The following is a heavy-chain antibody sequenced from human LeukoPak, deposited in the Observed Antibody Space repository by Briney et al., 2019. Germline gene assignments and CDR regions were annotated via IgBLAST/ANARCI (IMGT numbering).Heavy chain of an antibody. J-gene: IGHJ4*02. Sequence: ASVKVSCKASGYTFTGKFIHGVRQAPGQGLEGMGWMDPNSRGTDYAKKFRGRVTITRDTSTSTDYMDLSSLISDDTAVYCCARDREGLAYFDYWGQGTLVTVSS. CDR1: GYTFTGKF. CDR3: ARDREGLAYFDY. V-gene: IGHV1-2*02. CDR2: MDPNSRGT. D-gene: IGHD3/OR15-3a*01.